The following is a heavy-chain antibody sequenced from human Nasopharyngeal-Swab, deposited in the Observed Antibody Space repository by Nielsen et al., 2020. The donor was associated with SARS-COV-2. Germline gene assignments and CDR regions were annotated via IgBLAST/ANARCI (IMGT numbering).Heavy chain of an antibody. J-gene: IGHJ6*02. CDR3: ASQSSGGMDV. Sequence: GSLKTSCAASGFTFSTYYMHWVRPAPGKGLEWVAVIWYDGSNKYYADSVKGRFTISRDNSIKMLYLQMNSLTGEDTAVYYCASQSSGGMDVWGQGTTVTVSS. D-gene: IGHD1-26*01. CDR2: IWYDGSNK. V-gene: IGHV3-33*01. CDR1: GFTFSTYY.